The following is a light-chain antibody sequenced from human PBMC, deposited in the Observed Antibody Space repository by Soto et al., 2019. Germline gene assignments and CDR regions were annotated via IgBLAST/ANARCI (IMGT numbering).Light chain of an antibody. V-gene: IGKV1-12*01. CDR2: GAS. CDR1: QGLNSW. CDR3: QQADTFPLT. J-gene: IGKJ4*01. Sequence: DIQVTQSPSSVSASVGDRVNISCRASQGLNSWLAWYQQKPGTAPKLLIYGASRLQSGVPSRFSGSGSGTDFTLTISSLQREDCATYYCQQADTFPLTFGGGTKVEIK.